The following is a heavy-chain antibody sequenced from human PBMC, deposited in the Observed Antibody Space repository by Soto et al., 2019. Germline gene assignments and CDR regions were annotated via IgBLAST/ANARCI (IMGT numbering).Heavy chain of an antibody. V-gene: IGHV4-39*01. CDR1: GGSISSSSYY. CDR2: IYYSGST. D-gene: IGHD3-3*01. CDR3: ASPGITLRFLEWSHTGAFDI. J-gene: IGHJ3*02. Sequence: SETLSLTCTVSGGSISSSSYYWGWIRQPPGKGLERIGSIYYSGSTYYNPSLKSRVTISVDTSKNQFSLKLSSVTAADTAVYYCASPGITLRFLEWSHTGAFDIWGQGTMVTVSS.